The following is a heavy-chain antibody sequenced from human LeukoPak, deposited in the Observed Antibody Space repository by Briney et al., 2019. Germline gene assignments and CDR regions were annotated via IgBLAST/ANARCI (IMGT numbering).Heavy chain of an antibody. CDR2: IYYSGST. J-gene: IGHJ4*02. CDR1: GGSISTYY. V-gene: IGHV4-59*01. D-gene: IGHD3-10*01. Sequence: SETLSLTCTVSGGSISTYYWSWLRQPPGKGLEWIGYIYYSGSTNYNPSLKSRVTISVDTSKNQFSLKLNSVTAADTAVYYCVRDGGYYGSESYSGFDYWGQGTLVTVSS. CDR3: VRDGGYYGSESYSGFDY.